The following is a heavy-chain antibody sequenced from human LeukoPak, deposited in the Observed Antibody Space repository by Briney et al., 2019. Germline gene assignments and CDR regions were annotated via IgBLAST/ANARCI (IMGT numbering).Heavy chain of an antibody. J-gene: IGHJ4*02. CDR1: GGSISSGDYY. V-gene: IGHV4-61*08. CDR3: ARYSNYGNGFDY. CDR2: IYYSGST. Sequence: PSETLSLTCTVSGGSISSGDYYWSWIRQPPGKGLEWIGYIYYSGSTNYNPSLKSRVTISVDTSKNQFSLKLSSVTAADTAVYYCARYSNYGNGFDYWGQGALVTVSS. D-gene: IGHD4-11*01.